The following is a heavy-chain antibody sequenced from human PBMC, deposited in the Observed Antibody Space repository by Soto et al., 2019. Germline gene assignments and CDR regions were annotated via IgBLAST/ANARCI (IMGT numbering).Heavy chain of an antibody. J-gene: IGHJ4*02. D-gene: IGHD2-21*02. CDR1: GFTFRNYN. V-gene: IGHV3-33*01. CDR2: IWYDGSNK. CDR3: AGDAMSGDCLDY. Sequence: QVQLVESGGGVVQPGRSLRLSCAASGFTFRNYNIHWVRQAPGKGLEWVAVIWYDGSNKYYADSVKGRFTLSRDNSKNTLYGQMNSLRAEVTAVYYCAGDAMSGDCLDYWGQGTLVTVSS.